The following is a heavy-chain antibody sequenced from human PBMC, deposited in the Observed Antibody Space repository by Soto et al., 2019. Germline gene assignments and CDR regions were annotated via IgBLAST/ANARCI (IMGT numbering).Heavy chain of an antibody. D-gene: IGHD1-1*01. V-gene: IGHV4-39*01. J-gene: IGHJ2*01. CDR2: IYYSGST. CDR3: ARAAYNYWYFDL. CDR1: GGSISSSSYY. Sequence: QLQLQESGPGLVKPSETLSLTCTVSGGSISSSSYYWGWIRQPPGKGLEWIGSIYYSGSTYYNPSLKSRVTIPADTSKTPFSLTLTSVPAADTAVYSCARAAYNYWYFDLWGRGTLVPVSS.